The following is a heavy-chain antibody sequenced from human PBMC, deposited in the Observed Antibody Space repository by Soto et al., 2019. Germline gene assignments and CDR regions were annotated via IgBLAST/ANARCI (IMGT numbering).Heavy chain of an antibody. CDR2: IIPIFGTA. CDR1: GGTFSSYA. D-gene: IGHD3-22*01. CDR3: ASISSGYYRNYYYYGIDV. V-gene: IGHV1-69*01. Sequence: QVQLVQSGAEVKKPGSSVKVSCKASGGTFSSYAISWVRQAPGQGLEWMGGIIPIFGTANYAQKFQGRVTITADESTSTAYMELSSLRSEDTAVYYCASISSGYYRNYYYYGIDVWGQGTTVTVSS. J-gene: IGHJ6*02.